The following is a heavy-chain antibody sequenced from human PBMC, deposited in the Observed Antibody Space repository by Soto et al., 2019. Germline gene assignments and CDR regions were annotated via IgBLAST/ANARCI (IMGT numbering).Heavy chain of an antibody. V-gene: IGHV1-46*01. CDR2: INPTGEKK. Sequence: KGSCKAFWYTFTSPWMHWVRQVPGQGLEWIGVINPTGEKKSYARRLQGRLTLTTDTSTNTVYMELSSLRSDDTAIYYCARDESAFDLIWWFDPWGPGTLVTVSS. CDR3: ARDESAFDLIWWFDP. D-gene: IGHD3-3*02. J-gene: IGHJ5*02. CDR1: WYTFTSPW.